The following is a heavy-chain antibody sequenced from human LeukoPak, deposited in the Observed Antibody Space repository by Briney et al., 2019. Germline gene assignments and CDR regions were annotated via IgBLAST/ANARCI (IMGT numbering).Heavy chain of an antibody. CDR1: GYSFTSYW. D-gene: IGHD2-8*01. V-gene: IGHV5-51*01. CDR3: ARLTVNGFHYYYGMDV. J-gene: IGHJ6*02. Sequence: GESLKISCKASGYSFTSYWIGWVRQMPGKGLEWMGIIYPGDSDTRYSPSFQGQVTISADKSISTAYLQWSSLKASDTAMYYCARLTVNGFHYYYGMDVWGQGTTVTVSS. CDR2: IYPGDSDT.